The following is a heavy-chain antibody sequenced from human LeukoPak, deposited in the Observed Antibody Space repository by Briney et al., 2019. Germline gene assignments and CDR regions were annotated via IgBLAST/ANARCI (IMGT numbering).Heavy chain of an antibody. D-gene: IGHD1-26*01. CDR2: FDPEDGET. Sequence: ASVKVSCKVSGYTLTELSMHWVRQAPGKGLEWMGGFDPEDGETIYAQKFQGIVTMTEDTSTDTAYMELSSLRSEDTAVYYCATDPWDVVGATEGGEDYWGQGTLVTVSS. CDR3: ATDPWDVVGATEGGEDY. J-gene: IGHJ4*02. CDR1: GYTLTELS. V-gene: IGHV1-24*01.